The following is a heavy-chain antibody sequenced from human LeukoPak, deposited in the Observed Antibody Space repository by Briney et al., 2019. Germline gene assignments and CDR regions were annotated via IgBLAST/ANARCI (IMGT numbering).Heavy chain of an antibody. D-gene: IGHD2-21*01. J-gene: IGHJ6*03. V-gene: IGHV1-18*01. CDR1: GYTFTSYG. CDR3: ASPYCGGDCYLQPRKPNYYYYYMDV. CDR2: ISAYNGNT. Sequence: ASVKVSCKASGYTFTSYGISWVRQAPGQGLEWMGWISAYNGNTNYAQKLQGRVTMTTDTSTSTAYMELRSLRSDDTAVYYCASPYCGGDCYLQPRKPNYYYYYMDVWGKGTTVTVSS.